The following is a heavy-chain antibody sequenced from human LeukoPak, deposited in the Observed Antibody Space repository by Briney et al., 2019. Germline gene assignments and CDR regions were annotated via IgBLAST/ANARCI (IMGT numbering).Heavy chain of an antibody. CDR3: AKDLKPRREYNWNSLGY. CDR2: ISWDGGST. Sequence: TGGSLRLSCAASGFTFDDYAMHWVRQAPGKGLEWVSLISWDGGSTYYADSVKGRFTISRDNSKNSLYLQMNSLRAEDTALYYCAKDLKPRREYNWNSLGYWGQGTLVTVSS. D-gene: IGHD1-7*01. CDR1: GFTFDDYA. J-gene: IGHJ4*02. V-gene: IGHV3-43D*04.